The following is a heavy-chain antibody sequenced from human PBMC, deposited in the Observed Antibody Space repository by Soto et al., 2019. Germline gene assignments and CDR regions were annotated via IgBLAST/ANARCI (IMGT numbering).Heavy chain of an antibody. D-gene: IGHD1-1*01. CDR2: IYYSGST. CDR1: GGSISSGGYY. CDR3: ARGSGTPDYYYYYGMDV. Sequence: PSETLSLTCTISGGSISSGGYYWSWIRQHPGKGLEWIGYIYYSGSTYYNPSLKSRVTISVDTSKNQFSLKLSSVTAADTAVYYCARGSGTPDYYYYYGMDVWGQGTTVTVSS. V-gene: IGHV4-31*03. J-gene: IGHJ6*02.